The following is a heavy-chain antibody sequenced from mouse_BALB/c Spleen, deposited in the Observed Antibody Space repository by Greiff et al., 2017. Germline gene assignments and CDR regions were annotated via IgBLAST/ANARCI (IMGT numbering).Heavy chain of an antibody. J-gene: IGHJ2*01. CDR2: ISSGSSTI. Sequence: EVKVEESGGGLVQPGGSRKLSCAASGYTFSSFGMHWVRQAPEKGLEWVAYISSGSSTIYYADTVKGRFTISRDNPKNTLFLQMTSLRAEDTAMYYCGRDYFDYWGQGTTLTVSS. CDR1: GYTFSSFG. CDR3: GRDYFDY. V-gene: IGHV5-17*02.